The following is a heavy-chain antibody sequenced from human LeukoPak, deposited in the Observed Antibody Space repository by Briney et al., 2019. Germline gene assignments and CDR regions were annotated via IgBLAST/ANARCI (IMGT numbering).Heavy chain of an antibody. Sequence: SETLSLTCTVSGGSISSSSYCWGWIRQPPGKGLEWIGTIYYSGSTYYNPSLKSRVTISVDTSKNQFSLKLSSVTAADTAVYYCARRSGYEIVDYWGQGTLVTVSS. CDR1: GGSISSSSYC. D-gene: IGHD5-12*01. J-gene: IGHJ4*02. V-gene: IGHV4-39*01. CDR2: IYYSGST. CDR3: ARRSGYEIVDY.